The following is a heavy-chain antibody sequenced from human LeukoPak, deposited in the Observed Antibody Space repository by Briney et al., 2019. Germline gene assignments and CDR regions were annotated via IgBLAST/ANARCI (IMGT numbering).Heavy chain of an antibody. CDR2: ITSNGGST. V-gene: IGHV3-23*01. J-gene: IGHJ3*02. Sequence: GGSLRLSCAASGFTFSTYAMRWVRQAPGKGLEWVSSITSNGGSTYYADSVKGRFTISRDNSKNTLYLQMNSLRAEDTAVYYCAKNYDGAFDIWGQGTMVTVSS. CDR1: GFTFSTYA. D-gene: IGHD1-7*01. CDR3: AKNYDGAFDI.